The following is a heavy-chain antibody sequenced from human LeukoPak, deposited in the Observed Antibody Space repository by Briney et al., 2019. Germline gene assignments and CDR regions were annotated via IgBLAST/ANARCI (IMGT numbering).Heavy chain of an antibody. Sequence: SETLSLTCTVSGGSISSYYWSWIRQPPGKGLEWIRYIYYSGSTNYNPSLKSRVTISVDTSKNQFSLKLSSVTAADTAVYYCASNVVGATPYYFDYWGQGTLVTVSS. CDR3: ASNVVGATPYYFDY. D-gene: IGHD1-26*01. CDR2: IYYSGST. V-gene: IGHV4-59*01. J-gene: IGHJ4*02. CDR1: GGSISSYY.